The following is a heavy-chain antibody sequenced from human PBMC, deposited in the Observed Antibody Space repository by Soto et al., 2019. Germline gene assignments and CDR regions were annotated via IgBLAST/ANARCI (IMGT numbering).Heavy chain of an antibody. CDR2: IYSGGDT. CDR1: GFSVTTNY. Sequence: GGSLRLSCAASGFSVTTNYMSWVRQAPGKGLEWVSVIYSGGDTYYEDSVKGRFTISRDNSENTLYLQMNSLRAEDTAVYFCARGYSSSVWFDSWGQGTLVTVSS. V-gene: IGHV3-53*03. J-gene: IGHJ5*01. D-gene: IGHD6-6*01. CDR3: ARGYSSSVWFDS.